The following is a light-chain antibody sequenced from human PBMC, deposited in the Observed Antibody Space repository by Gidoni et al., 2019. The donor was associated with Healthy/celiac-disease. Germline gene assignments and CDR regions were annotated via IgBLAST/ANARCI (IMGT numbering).Light chain of an antibody. CDR1: QSLLHSSGNNY. V-gene: IGKV2-28*01. CDR3: MQTLQTGGA. J-gene: IGKJ1*01. CDR2: LGS. Sequence: DIVMTQSPPPLPVTPGWPASISCRSSQSLLHSSGNNYLDWYLQKPGQSPQLLIYLGSNRASGVPDRFGGGGSGTGFTLKISRVEAREVRVYYSMQTLQTGGAFGQGTKVEIK.